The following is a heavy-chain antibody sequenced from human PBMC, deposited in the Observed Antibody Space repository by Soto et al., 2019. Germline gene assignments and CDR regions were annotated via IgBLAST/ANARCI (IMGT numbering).Heavy chain of an antibody. CDR2: ISGSGGTT. D-gene: IGHD2-2*01. CDR1: GFTFSTYA. CDR3: AKRSVGYQLLYNWFDP. V-gene: IGHV3-23*01. J-gene: IGHJ5*02. Sequence: EVQLLESAGGLVQPGKSLRLSCATSGFTFSTYAMSWVRQAPGKGLEWVSTISGSGGTTYYADSVKGRFTISRDNSKNTLYLQVNSLKAEDTTIFYCAKRSVGYQLLYNWFDPWGQGTLVTVSS.